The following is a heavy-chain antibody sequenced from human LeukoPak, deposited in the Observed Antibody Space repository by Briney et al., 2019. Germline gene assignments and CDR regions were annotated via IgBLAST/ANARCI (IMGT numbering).Heavy chain of an antibody. Sequence: SETLSLTCTVSGASISSYYWSWIRQPPGKGLEWIGYIYYSGSTNYNPSLKSRVTISVDKSKNQFSLKLSSVTAADTAVYYCARLSIAVAGTLYGMDVWGQGTTVTVSS. V-gene: IGHV4-59*12. D-gene: IGHD6-19*01. CDR2: IYYSGST. CDR1: GASISSYY. J-gene: IGHJ6*02. CDR3: ARLSIAVAGTLYGMDV.